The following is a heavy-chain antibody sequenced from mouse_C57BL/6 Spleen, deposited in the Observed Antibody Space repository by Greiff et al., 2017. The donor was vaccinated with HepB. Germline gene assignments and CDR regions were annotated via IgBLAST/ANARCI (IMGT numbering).Heavy chain of an antibody. V-gene: IGHV5-4*01. CDR2: ISDGGSYT. CDR3: ARDRYYFDY. Sequence: EVKLMESGGGLVKPGGSLKLSCAASGFTFSSYAMSWVRQTPEKRLEWVATISDGGSYTYYPDNVKGRFTISRDNAKNNLYLQMGHLKSEDTAMYYCARDRYYFDYWGQGTTLTVSS. J-gene: IGHJ2*01. CDR1: GFTFSSYA.